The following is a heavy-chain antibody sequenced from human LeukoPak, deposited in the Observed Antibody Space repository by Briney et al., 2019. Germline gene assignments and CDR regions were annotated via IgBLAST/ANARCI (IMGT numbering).Heavy chain of an antibody. CDR2: INSDGSST. CDR1: GFTFSSYG. CDR3: ARESGYAVGDF. D-gene: IGHD2-2*01. J-gene: IGHJ4*02. Sequence: GGSLRLSCAASGFTFSSYGMSWVRQAPGKGLVWVSRINSDGSSTSYADSVKGRFIISKDISKNTLYLQMNNLRADDTALYYCARESGYAVGDFWGRGTLVTVSS. V-gene: IGHV3-74*01.